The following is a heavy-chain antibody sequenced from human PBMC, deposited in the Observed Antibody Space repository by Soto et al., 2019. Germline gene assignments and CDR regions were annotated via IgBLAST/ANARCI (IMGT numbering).Heavy chain of an antibody. D-gene: IGHD7-27*01. J-gene: IGHJ4*02. CDR1: LDSISRSVF. CDR2: VFHTGNT. Sequence: PETRSLTCAVALDSISRSVFWTGVRQPPGKGLEWIGEVFHTGNTNYNPSLKSRVTMSVDKSTNEFSLKVTSVTAADTAIHYCERKAWVRFDYWGQGALVTVSS. CDR3: ERKAWVRFDY. V-gene: IGHV4-4*03.